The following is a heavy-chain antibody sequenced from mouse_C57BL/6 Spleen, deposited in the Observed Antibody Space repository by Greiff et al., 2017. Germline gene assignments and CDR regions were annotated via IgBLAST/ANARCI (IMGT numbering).Heavy chain of an antibody. D-gene: IGHD5-5*01. J-gene: IGHJ4*01. CDR1: GYAFSSYW. V-gene: IGHV1-80*01. CDR2: IYPGDGDT. CDR3: ARLDYHYYAMDY. Sequence: QVQLQQSGAELVKPGASVKISCKASGYAFSSYWMNWVKQRPGKGLEWIGQIYPGDGDTNYNGKFKGKATLTADKSSSTAYMQLSSLTSEDSAVYFCARLDYHYYAMDYWGQGTSVTVSS.